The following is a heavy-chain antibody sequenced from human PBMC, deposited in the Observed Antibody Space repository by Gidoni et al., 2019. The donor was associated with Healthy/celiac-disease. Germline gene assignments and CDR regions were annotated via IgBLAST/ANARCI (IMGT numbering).Heavy chain of an antibody. D-gene: IGHD2-2*01. Sequence: QVQLQQCGAGLLTPSETLSLTCAVYDGSFSGYYWSWIRQPPGKGLEWIGEISHTGSPNYNPSLKSRVTISADTSKNHFSLKLNSVTAADTAVYYCARGAITGLRYFDYWGQGTLVTVSS. CDR2: ISHTGSP. CDR1: DGSFSGYY. V-gene: IGHV4-34*01. CDR3: ARGAITGLRYFDY. J-gene: IGHJ4*02.